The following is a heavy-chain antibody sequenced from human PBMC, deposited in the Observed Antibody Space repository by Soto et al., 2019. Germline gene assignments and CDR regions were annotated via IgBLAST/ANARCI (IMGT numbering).Heavy chain of an antibody. CDR1: GYTFTGYY. D-gene: IGHD6-19*01. CDR2: INPNSGGT. J-gene: IGHJ5*02. CDR3: ARDSVGYRSGRAWIWFDP. Sequence: GASVKVSCKASGYTFTGYYMHWVRQAPGQGLEWMGWINPNSGGTNYAQKFQGRVTMTRDTSISTAYMELSRLRSDDTAVYYCARDSVGYRSGRAWIWFDPWGQGNLVTVSS. V-gene: IGHV1-2*02.